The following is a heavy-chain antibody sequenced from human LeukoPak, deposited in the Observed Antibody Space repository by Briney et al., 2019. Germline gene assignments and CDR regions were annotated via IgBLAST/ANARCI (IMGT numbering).Heavy chain of an antibody. J-gene: IGHJ4*02. CDR1: GFTFSYRW. CDR2: IKNDGAVK. Sequence: GGSLTLSCAASGFTFSYRWMTWVRQAPGKGLEWVANIKNDGAVKNYVDSVKGRFTISRDNAKNSLYLQINRLRAEHTAVYYCAKGLRYFDWLKEYYFDYWGQGTLVTVSS. V-gene: IGHV3-7*01. CDR3: AKGLRYFDWLKEYYFDY. D-gene: IGHD3-9*01.